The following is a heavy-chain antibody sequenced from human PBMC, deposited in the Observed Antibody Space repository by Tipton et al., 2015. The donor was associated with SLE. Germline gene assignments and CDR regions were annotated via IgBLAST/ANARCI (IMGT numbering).Heavy chain of an antibody. CDR3: AGGELRYGDYDFYY. D-gene: IGHD4-17*01. CDR2: IYYSGSA. CDR1: GGSISSGSYY. V-gene: IGHV4-61*01. J-gene: IGHJ4*02. Sequence: TLSLTCTVSGGSISSGSYYWSWIRQPPGKGLEWIGHIYYSGSADYNPSLKSRVTISVDTSKNQFSLRLSSVTAADTAVYYCAGGELRYGDYDFYYWGQGSLVTVSS.